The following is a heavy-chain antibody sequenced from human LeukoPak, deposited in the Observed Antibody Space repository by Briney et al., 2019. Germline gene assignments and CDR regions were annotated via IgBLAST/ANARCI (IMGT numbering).Heavy chain of an antibody. CDR3: ARGRVSSSTWYSTYYYYFYMDV. CDR2: IYHSGST. V-gene: IGHV4-4*02. Sequence: SGTLSLTCAVSGGSITSNSWWSWVRQPPMKGLEWIGEIYHSGSTNYNPSLKSRVTISIDKSKNEFSLKLNSVTAADTAVYYCARGRVSSSTWYSTYYYYFYMDVWGKGTTVTVSS. CDR1: GGSITSNSW. J-gene: IGHJ6*03. D-gene: IGHD4-11*01.